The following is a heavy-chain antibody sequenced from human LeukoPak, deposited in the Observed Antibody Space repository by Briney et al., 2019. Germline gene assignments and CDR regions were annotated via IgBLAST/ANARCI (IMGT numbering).Heavy chain of an antibody. CDR3: AKELYGWNSGMDV. Sequence: GGSLRLSCVASGFTFSDYAMTWVRQAPGKGLEWVSVVNGQGDTTFYADSVKGRLTISRDDSKNTVYLQLNSLLAEDTAVYFCAKELYGWNSGMDVWGQGTTVTVSS. V-gene: IGHV3-23*01. CDR1: GFTFSDYA. D-gene: IGHD4-17*01. CDR2: VNGQGDTT. J-gene: IGHJ6*02.